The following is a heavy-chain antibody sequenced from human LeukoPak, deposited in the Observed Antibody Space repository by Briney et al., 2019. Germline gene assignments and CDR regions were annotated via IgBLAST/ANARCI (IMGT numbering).Heavy chain of an antibody. CDR2: IYTSGST. J-gene: IGHJ3*02. D-gene: IGHD2-2*01. CDR3: ARGEISDIVVVPAAAEDAFDI. V-gene: IGHV4-4*07. Sequence: SETLSLTCTVSGGSISSYYWSWIRQPAGKGLEWIGRIYTSGSTNYNPSLKSRVTMSVDTSKNQFSLKLSSVTAADTAVYYCARGEISDIVVVPAAAEDAFDIWGQGAMVTVYS. CDR1: GGSISSYY.